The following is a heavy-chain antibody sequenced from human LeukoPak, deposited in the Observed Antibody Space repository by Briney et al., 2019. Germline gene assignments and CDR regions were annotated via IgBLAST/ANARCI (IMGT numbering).Heavy chain of an antibody. CDR1: GYSFTSYW. D-gene: IGHD2-21*02. V-gene: IGHV5-51*01. Sequence: PGESLKISCKGSGYSFTSYWIGWVRQMPGKGLEWMGIIYPGDSDTRYSPSFQGQVTISADKSISTAYLQWSSLEASDTAMYYCARRSLTNCGGDCSSAFDIWGQGTMVTVSS. CDR3: ARRSLTNCGGDCSSAFDI. J-gene: IGHJ3*02. CDR2: IYPGDSDT.